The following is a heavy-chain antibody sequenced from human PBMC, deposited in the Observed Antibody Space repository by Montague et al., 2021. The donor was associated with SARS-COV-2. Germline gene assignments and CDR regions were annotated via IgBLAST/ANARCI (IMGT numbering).Heavy chain of an antibody. CDR1: GGSISGYY. D-gene: IGHD2-2*01. CDR2: IFVGAST. CDR3: ARGMAPEGRWFDS. Sequence: SETLSLTCSVSGGSISGYYWSWVRQVAGKRLEWIGRIFVGASTDYNPSLMSRFSLSGDKSKNQFSLKVTSVTAADTAIYYCARGMAPEGRWFDSWGHGMLVTVSS. V-gene: IGHV4-4*07. J-gene: IGHJ5*01.